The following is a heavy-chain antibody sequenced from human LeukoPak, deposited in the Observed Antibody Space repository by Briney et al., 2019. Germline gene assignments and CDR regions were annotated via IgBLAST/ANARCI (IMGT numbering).Heavy chain of an antibody. Sequence: GGSLRLSYAASGFTFSNYWMSWVRGAPGNGLKWVTDIKEDGSETYYVESVRGRLTISRDNAKKSLCLQMNSLRAEDTAVYYCARDFWGAYRVDYFDYWGQGTLVTVSS. D-gene: IGHD3-3*01. CDR2: IKEDGSET. CDR1: GFTFSNYW. CDR3: ARDFWGAYRVDYFDY. V-gene: IGHV3-7*01. J-gene: IGHJ4*02.